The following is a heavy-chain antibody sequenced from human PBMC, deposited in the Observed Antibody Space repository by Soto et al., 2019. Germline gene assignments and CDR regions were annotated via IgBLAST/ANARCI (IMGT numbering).Heavy chain of an antibody. CDR3: ARDLAQVTFSTSNWFDP. J-gene: IGHJ5*02. Sequence: GASVKVASKASGGTFSSYTITWVRQAPGQGLEWMGRIIPILGIANYAQKFQGRVTITADKSTSTAYMELSSLRSEDTAVYYCARDLAQVTFSTSNWFDPWGQGTLVTVSS. CDR2: IIPILGIA. V-gene: IGHV1-69*04. CDR1: GGTFSSYT. D-gene: IGHD2-2*01.